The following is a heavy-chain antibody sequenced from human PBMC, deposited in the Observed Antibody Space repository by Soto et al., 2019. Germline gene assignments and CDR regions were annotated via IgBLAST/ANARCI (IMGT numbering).Heavy chain of an antibody. CDR3: AGGPTVLKSYHVFDY. CDR2: IYYSGST. D-gene: IGHD4-17*01. Sequence: QVQLQESGPGLVKPSQTLSLTCTVSGGSISSGDYYWSWIRQPPGKGLEWIGYIYYSGSTDYNPSLKSRVTTSVDTTKNQFSLKLSSVTAADTAVYYCAGGPTVLKSYHVFDYWGQGTLVTVSS. J-gene: IGHJ4*02. CDR1: GGSISSGDYY. V-gene: IGHV4-30-4*01.